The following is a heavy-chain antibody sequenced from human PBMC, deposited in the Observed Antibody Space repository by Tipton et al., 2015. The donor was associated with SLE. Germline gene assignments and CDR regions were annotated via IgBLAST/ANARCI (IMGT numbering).Heavy chain of an antibody. CDR3: ATGFYYMDV. J-gene: IGHJ6*03. CDR1: GFTFSDHY. D-gene: IGHD1-14*01. CDR2: TRNKAKGYTT. V-gene: IGHV3-72*01. Sequence: SLRLSCAASGFTFSDHYMDWVRQAPGKGLEWVGRTRNKAKGYTTEYAASVKGRFSISRDDSKNSPYLQMNSLRAEDTAVYYCATGFYYMDVWGKGTMVTVSS.